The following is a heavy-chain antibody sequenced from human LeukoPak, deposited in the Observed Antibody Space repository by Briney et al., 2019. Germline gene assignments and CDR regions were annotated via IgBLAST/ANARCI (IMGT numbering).Heavy chain of an antibody. CDR1: GYTFTSYG. CDR3: ARDPPIHDYGGNSGFFDY. D-gene: IGHD4-23*01. Sequence: ASVKVSCKASGYTFTSYGISWVRQAPGQGLEWMGWISAYNGNTNYAQKFQGRVTITADKSTSTAYMELSSLRSEDTAVYYCARDPPIHDYGGNSGFFDYWGQGTLVTVSS. V-gene: IGHV1-18*01. J-gene: IGHJ4*02. CDR2: ISAYNGNT.